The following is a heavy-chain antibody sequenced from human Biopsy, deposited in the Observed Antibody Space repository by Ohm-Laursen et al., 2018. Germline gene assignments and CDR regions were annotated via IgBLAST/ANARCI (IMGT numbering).Heavy chain of an antibody. CDR3: ARDGEAKYCKHGVCPSDF. CDR1: GFTFSCFS. Sequence: SLRLSCSASGFTFSCFSMNWVRQAPGKGLEWVSSISASGNHIYYTDSVKGRFTVSRDNGKNSVYLQMNSLRVEDTAVYYCARDGEAKYCKHGVCPSDFWGQGTLVTVSS. V-gene: IGHV3-21*01. CDR2: ISASGNHI. D-gene: IGHD2-8*01. J-gene: IGHJ4*02.